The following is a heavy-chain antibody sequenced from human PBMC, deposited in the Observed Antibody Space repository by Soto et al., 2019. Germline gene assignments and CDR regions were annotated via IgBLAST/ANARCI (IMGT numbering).Heavy chain of an antibody. D-gene: IGHD5-12*01. CDR3: ARQKVDMWFDP. CDR2: IYYSGST. Sequence: SETLSLTCTVSGGSISSSSYYWGWIRQPPGKGLEWIGSIYYSGSTYYNPSLKSRVTISVDTSKNQFSLKLSSVTAADTAVYYCARQKVDMWFDPWGQGTLVTVSS. J-gene: IGHJ5*02. V-gene: IGHV4-39*01. CDR1: GGSISSSSYY.